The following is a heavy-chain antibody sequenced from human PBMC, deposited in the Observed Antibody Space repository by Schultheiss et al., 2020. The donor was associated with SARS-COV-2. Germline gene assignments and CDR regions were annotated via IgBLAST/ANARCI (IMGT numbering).Heavy chain of an antibody. J-gene: IGHJ5*02. V-gene: IGHV3-33*01. CDR2: IYYDGSNK. CDR1: QFTFSDYG. CDR3: AREVHDMTRRFDP. Sequence: GGSLRLSCAASQFTFSDYGMYWVRQAPGKGLDWVAYIYYDGSNKYYADSVRGRFTISRDNSKNSLYLQMNSLRVEDTAVYYCAREVHDMTRRFDPWGQGTLVTVSS. D-gene: IGHD1-1*01.